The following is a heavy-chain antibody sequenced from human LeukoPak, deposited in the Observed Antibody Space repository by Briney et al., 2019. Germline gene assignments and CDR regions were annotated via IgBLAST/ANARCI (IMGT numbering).Heavy chain of an antibody. CDR3: ARRRGDTPTVRGTYFDF. CDR2: IYPGDSDV. CDR1: GYSFMSYW. D-gene: IGHD5-18*01. V-gene: IGHV5-51*01. Sequence: GEALKISCKASGYSFMSYWIGWGRPVPGKDVEGMGRIYPGDSDVRIRPSFQRQVTISADKSIRTAYLQWSSLKASDSAMYYCARRRGDTPTVRGTYFDFWGQGTLVTVSS. J-gene: IGHJ4*02.